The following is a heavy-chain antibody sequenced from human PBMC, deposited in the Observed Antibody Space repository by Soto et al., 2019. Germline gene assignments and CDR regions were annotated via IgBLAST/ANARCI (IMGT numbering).Heavy chain of an antibody. J-gene: IGHJ6*03. D-gene: IGHD3-3*01. CDR2: ISGSGGST. Sequence: PGGSRRLTCGASGFTFSSYAISWVRHAPGRGLEWVSAISGSGGSTYYADSVKGRFTISRDNSKNTLYLQMNSLRAEDTAVYYCAKGIYDFWSGYYLSYYYYYMDVWGKGTTVTVSS. CDR3: AKGIYDFWSGYYLSYYYYYMDV. V-gene: IGHV3-23*01. CDR1: GFTFSSYA.